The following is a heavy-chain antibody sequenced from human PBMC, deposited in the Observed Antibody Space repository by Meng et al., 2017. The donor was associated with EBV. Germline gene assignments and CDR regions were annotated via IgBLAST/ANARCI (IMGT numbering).Heavy chain of an antibody. CDR3: AREGDGYNYPDY. J-gene: IGHJ4*02. CDR1: GGTFSSYA. CDR2: IIPIFGTA. Sequence: QVEVVQSGAEVKKPGCSVKVSCKASGGTFSSYAISWVRQAPGQGLEGMGGIIPIFGTANYAQKFQGRVTITADESTSTAYMELSSLRSEDTAVYYCAREGDGYNYPDYWGQGTLVTVSS. D-gene: IGHD5-24*01. V-gene: IGHV1-69*01.